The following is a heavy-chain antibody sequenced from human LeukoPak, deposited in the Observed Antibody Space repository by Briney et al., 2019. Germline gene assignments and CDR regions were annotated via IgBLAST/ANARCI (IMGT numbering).Heavy chain of an antibody. CDR1: GGSFSGYY. CDR3: ARTRAGYYYYYGMDV. J-gene: IGHJ6*02. V-gene: IGHV4-34*01. CDR2: INHSGST. D-gene: IGHD6-19*01. Sequence: SETLSLTCAAYGGSFSGYYWSWIRQPPGKGLEWVGEINHSGSTNYNPSLKSRVTISVDTSKNQFSLKLSSVTAADTAVYYCARTRAGYYYYYGMDVWGQGTTVTVSS.